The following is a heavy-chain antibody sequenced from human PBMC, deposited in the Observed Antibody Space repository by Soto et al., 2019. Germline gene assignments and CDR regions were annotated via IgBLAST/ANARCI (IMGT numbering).Heavy chain of an antibody. Sequence: SETLSLTCTVSGGSISSGGYYWSWIRQHPGKGLEWIGYIYYSGSTYYNPSLKSRVTISVDTSKNQFSLKLSSVTAADTAVYYCARGAGIAAAHWGQGTLVTVSS. D-gene: IGHD6-13*01. J-gene: IGHJ4*02. CDR1: GGSISSGGYY. V-gene: IGHV4-31*03. CDR3: ARGAGIAAAH. CDR2: IYYSGST.